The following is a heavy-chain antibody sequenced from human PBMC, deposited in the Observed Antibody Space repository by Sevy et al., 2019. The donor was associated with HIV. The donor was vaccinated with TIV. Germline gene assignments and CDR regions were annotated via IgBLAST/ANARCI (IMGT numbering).Heavy chain of an antibody. D-gene: IGHD2-8*02. CDR2: IKSKTDAGTT. Sequence: GGSLRLSCAASGFTFTNAWMTWVRQAPGKGLEWVGRIKSKTDAGTTEYAAPVKGRFSISRDDSENTLYLQMSSLKTEDTAVYYCATDPQGVELLAAHYYYGMNIWGQGTTVTVSS. CDR1: GFTFTNAW. V-gene: IGHV3-15*01. CDR3: ATDPQGVELLAAHYYYGMNI. J-gene: IGHJ6*02.